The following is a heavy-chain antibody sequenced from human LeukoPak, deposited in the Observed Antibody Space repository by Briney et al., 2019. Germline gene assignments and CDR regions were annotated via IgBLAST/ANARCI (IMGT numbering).Heavy chain of an antibody. V-gene: IGHV3-48*01. CDR2: ISSSGGST. CDR1: GFIFSNYG. CDR3: ARDSPPDY. Sequence: GGSLRLSCAASGFIFSNYGMSWVRQAPGKGLEWVSGISSSGGSTYYADSVKGRFTISRDNAKNSLYLQMNSLRAEDTAVYYCARDSPPDYWGQGTLVTVSS. J-gene: IGHJ4*02.